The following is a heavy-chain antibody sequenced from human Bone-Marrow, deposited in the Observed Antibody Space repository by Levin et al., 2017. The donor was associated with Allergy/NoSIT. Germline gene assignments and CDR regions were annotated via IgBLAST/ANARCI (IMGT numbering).Heavy chain of an antibody. Sequence: ASVKVSCKASGYKFPNYGITWVRQALGQGLEWMALINPYNNNTHYAQKFQARVSVTTEPSTNTAYLELRSLGPDDTAMYFCARGTVNYDFWGQGTLVTVS. CDR2: INPYNNNT. J-gene: IGHJ4*02. CDR3: ARGTVNYDF. CDR1: GYKFPNYG. D-gene: IGHD1/OR15-1a*01. V-gene: IGHV1-18*01.